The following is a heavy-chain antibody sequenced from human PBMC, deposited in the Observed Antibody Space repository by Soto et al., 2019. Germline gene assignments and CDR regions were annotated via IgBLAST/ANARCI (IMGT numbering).Heavy chain of an antibody. D-gene: IGHD5-18*01. CDR3: ARHLDTAMAINYYSGMAV. Sequence: SETLSLTCTVSGGSISSSSYYWGWIRQPPGKGLEWIGSIYYSGSTYYNPSLKSRVTISVDTSKNQFSLKLSSVTAADTAVYYCARHLDTAMAINYYSGMAVWGQGTTVTVAS. J-gene: IGHJ6*02. V-gene: IGHV4-39*01. CDR1: GGSISSSSYY. CDR2: IYYSGST.